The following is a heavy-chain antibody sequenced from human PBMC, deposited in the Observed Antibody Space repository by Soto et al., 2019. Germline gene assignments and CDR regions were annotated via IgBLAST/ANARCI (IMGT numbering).Heavy chain of an antibody. V-gene: IGHV2-26*01. CDR2: IFSNDEK. CDR3: ARINVSGYYDFWSGYYRYDAFDI. CDR1: GFSLSNARMG. D-gene: IGHD3-3*01. Sequence: QVTLKESGPVLVKPTETLTLTCTVSGFSLSNARMGVSWIRQPPGKALEWLAHIFSNDEKSYSTSLKSRLTISKDTSKSQVVLTMTNMDPVDTATYYCARINVSGYYDFWSGYYRYDAFDIWGQGTMVTVSS. J-gene: IGHJ3*02.